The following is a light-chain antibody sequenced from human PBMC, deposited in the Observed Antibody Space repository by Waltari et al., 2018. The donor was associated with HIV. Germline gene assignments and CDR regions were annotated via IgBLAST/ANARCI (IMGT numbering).Light chain of an antibody. Sequence: QSALTQPASVSGSPGQSITISCTGTSSDVGGYHYVSWYQQHPGKAPKLMIYEVSNRPSGVSNRFSGSKSGNTASLTISGLQAEDEADYYCSSYTSSSTPLYVFGTGTKVTVL. CDR1: SSDVGGYHY. J-gene: IGLJ1*01. V-gene: IGLV2-14*01. CDR2: EVS. CDR3: SSYTSSSTPLYV.